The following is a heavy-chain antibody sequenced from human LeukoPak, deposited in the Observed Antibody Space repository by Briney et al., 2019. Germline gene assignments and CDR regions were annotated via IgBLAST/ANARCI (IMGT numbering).Heavy chain of an antibody. Sequence: SGTLSHTCAVSGGSISSSNWWSWVRQPPGKGLEWIGEIYHSGSTNYNPSLKSRVTISVDKSKNQFSLKLSSVTAADTAVYYCARDGQRYSSSWYYFDYRGQGTLVTVSS. CDR1: GGSISSSNW. J-gene: IGHJ4*02. CDR2: IYHSGST. V-gene: IGHV4-4*02. CDR3: ARDGQRYSSSWYYFDY. D-gene: IGHD6-13*01.